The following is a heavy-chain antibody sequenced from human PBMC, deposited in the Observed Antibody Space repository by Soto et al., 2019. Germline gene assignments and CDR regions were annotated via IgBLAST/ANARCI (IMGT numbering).Heavy chain of an antibody. Sequence: GGSLRISCAASGFTFSSYGMHWVRQAPGKGLEWVAVISYDGSNKYYADSVKGRFTISRDNSKNTLYMQMNSLRAEDTAVYYCAKDSASYYYYYGMDVWGQGTTVTVSS. V-gene: IGHV3-30*18. J-gene: IGHJ6*02. CDR1: GFTFSSYG. CDR2: ISYDGSNK. CDR3: AKDSASYYYYYGMDV. D-gene: IGHD2-2*01.